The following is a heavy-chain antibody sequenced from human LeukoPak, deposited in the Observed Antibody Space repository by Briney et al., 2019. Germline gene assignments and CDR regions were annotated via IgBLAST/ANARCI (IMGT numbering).Heavy chain of an antibody. J-gene: IGHJ6*04. CDR3: ARSGGYCSGGSCYRLYYYYGMDV. CDR2: IYYSGST. D-gene: IGHD2-15*01. CDR1: GGSISSYY. V-gene: IGHV4-59*01. Sequence: SETLSLTCTVSGGSISSYYWSWIRQPPGKGLERIGYIYYSGSTNYNPSLKRRVTISVDTSKNQFSLKLSSVTAADTAVYYCARSGGYCSGGSCYRLYYYYGMDVWGKGTTVTVSS.